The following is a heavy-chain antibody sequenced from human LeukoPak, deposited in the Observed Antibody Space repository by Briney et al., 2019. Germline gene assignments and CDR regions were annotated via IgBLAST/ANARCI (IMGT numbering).Heavy chain of an antibody. CDR1: GGSISSYY. D-gene: IGHD6-13*01. Sequence: SETLSLTCAVSGGSISSYYWSWIRQPPGKGLEWIGYIYYSGSTNYNPSLKSRVTISVDTSKNQFSLKLSSVTAADTAVYYCARATAAGLDYWGQGTLVTVSS. CDR2: IYYSGST. CDR3: ARATAAGLDY. V-gene: IGHV4-59*01. J-gene: IGHJ4*02.